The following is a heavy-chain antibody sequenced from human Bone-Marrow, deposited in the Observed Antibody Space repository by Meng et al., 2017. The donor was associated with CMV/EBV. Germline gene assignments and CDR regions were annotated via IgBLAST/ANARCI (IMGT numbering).Heavy chain of an antibody. J-gene: IGHJ6*02. CDR1: GYTFTSYA. Sequence: ASVKVSCKASGYTFTSYAMNWVRQAPGQGLEWMGWINTNTGNPTYAQGFTGRFVFSLDTSVSTAYLQICSLKDEDTAVYYCAREGVVPASKGAEYYYYFYGMDVWGQGTTVTVSS. V-gene: IGHV7-4-1*01. CDR2: INTNTGNP. CDR3: AREGVVPASKGAEYYYYFYGMDV. D-gene: IGHD2-2*01.